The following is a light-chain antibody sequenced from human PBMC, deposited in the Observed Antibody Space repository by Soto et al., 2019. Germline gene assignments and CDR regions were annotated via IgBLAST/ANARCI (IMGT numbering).Light chain of an antibody. CDR2: GAS. CDR1: QSVSTH. J-gene: IGKJ1*01. CDR3: QQYDSWPRT. Sequence: EIVMTQSPATLSVSPGERATLSCRASQSVSTHLAWYQHKPGQAPRLLMYGASTRDTGVPAMFSGSGSGTEFTLTISSLQSEDFAVYYCQQYDSWPRTFGQGTKVEIK. V-gene: IGKV3-15*01.